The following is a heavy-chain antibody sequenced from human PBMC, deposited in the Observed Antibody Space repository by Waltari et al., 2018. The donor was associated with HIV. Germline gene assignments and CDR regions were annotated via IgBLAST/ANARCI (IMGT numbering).Heavy chain of an antibody. J-gene: IGHJ3*02. CDR3: ARDQTMTRAFDI. V-gene: IGHV3-30*01. Sequence: QVQLVESGGGVVQPGRSLRLSCAASGFTFSRYDMHWVRQAPGKGVEWVAFISYDGSNKYYAGSGKGRFTISRDNSKNTLYLQMNSLRAEDTAVYYCARDQTMTRAFDIWGQGTMVTVSS. CDR1: GFTFSRYD. CDR2: ISYDGSNK. D-gene: IGHD3-22*01.